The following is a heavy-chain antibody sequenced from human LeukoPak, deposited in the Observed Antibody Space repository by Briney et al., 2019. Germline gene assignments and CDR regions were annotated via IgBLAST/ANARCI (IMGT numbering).Heavy chain of an antibody. CDR1: GFAFTSYA. CDR3: ANDHYYGSTWGYFDY. D-gene: IGHD3-10*01. J-gene: IGHJ4*02. Sequence: GGSLRLSCAASGFAFTSYAMSWVCQAPGKGLEWVSVISDSGGSTYYADSVKGRFTISRDDSKNTLYLQMNSLRAEDTAVYYCANDHYYGSTWGYFDYWGQGTLVTVSS. V-gene: IGHV3-23*01. CDR2: ISDSGGST.